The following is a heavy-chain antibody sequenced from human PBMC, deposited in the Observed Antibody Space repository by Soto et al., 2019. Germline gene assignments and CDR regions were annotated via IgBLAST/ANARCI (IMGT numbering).Heavy chain of an antibody. J-gene: IGHJ6*02. Sequence: ASVKVSCKASGYTFTTYDINWVRQAPGQGLEWLGWMDPNSGSTGYAQSFQGRITMTGNISRNTAHMELSSLQSEDTAVYYCARERKFDFWRKGLDVWGQGTTVTVSS. V-gene: IGHV1-8*01. CDR3: ARERKFDFWRKGLDV. CDR2: MDPNSGST. CDR1: GYTFTTYD. D-gene: IGHD3-3*01.